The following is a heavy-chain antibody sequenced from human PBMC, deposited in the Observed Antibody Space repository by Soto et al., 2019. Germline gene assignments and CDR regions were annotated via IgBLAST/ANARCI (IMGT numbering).Heavy chain of an antibody. V-gene: IGHV4-34*01. J-gene: IGHJ5*02. Sequence: QVQLQQWGAGLLKPSETLSLTCAVYGGSFSGYYWSWIRQPPGKGLEWIGEINHSGSTNYNPSLKSRVTISVDTSKNQFSLKLSSATAADTAVYYCARGLGAAAGTFPWFDPWGPGTLVTVSS. CDR3: ARGLGAAAGTFPWFDP. CDR1: GGSFSGYY. CDR2: INHSGST. D-gene: IGHD6-13*01.